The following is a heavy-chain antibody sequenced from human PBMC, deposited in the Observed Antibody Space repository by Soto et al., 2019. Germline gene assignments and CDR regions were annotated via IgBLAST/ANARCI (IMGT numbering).Heavy chain of an antibody. CDR1: GYRFTNSW. V-gene: IGHV5-51*01. J-gene: IGHJ3*02. D-gene: IGHD3-16*01. Sequence: VESLKISCTGSGYRFTNSWIGWVRHMPANVLEWTGIIYPGDSDTRYSPSFPGQVTISDDKSISTAYLQWSSLKASDTAIYYFARPYRGGGVISPDTFDIWGKGTMVTISS. CDR2: IYPGDSDT. CDR3: ARPYRGGGVISPDTFDI.